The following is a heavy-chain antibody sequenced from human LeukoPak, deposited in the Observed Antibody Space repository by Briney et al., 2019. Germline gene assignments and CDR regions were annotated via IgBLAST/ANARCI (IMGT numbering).Heavy chain of an antibody. D-gene: IGHD2-15*01. CDR3: ARRIAYCSGGSCYSAPYYYYYMDV. CDR1: GYTFTSYG. V-gene: IGHV1-18*01. Sequence: SVKVSCKASGYTFTSYGMSWVGQAPGQGLEGMGWISAYNGNTNYAQKLQGRVTMTTDTSTSPAYMELRSLRSDAPAVYYCARRIAYCSGGSCYSAPYYYYYMDVWGKGTTVTVSS. J-gene: IGHJ6*03. CDR2: ISAYNGNT.